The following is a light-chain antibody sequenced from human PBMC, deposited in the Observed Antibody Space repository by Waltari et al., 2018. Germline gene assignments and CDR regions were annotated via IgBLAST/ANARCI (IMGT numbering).Light chain of an antibody. CDR1: NIVAKS. V-gene: IGLV3-21*04. J-gene: IGLJ2*01. CDR2: YDT. Sequence: SYVLTQPPSVSVAPGETARITCGGHNIVAKSVHWYQQKPGQASVLVIYYDTDRPSGVPERFSASNPGNTATLTISRVEAGDEADYYCQVWDSSGDHHVVFGGGTKLTVL. CDR3: QVWDSSGDHHVV.